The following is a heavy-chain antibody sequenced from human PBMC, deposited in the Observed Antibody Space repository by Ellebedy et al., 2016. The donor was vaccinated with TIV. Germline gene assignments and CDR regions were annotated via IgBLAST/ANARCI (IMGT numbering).Heavy chain of an antibody. CDR1: GFIFEHYA. J-gene: IGHJ4*02. CDR3: VKDIGSGWFGTFDY. D-gene: IGHD6-19*01. CDR2: LSSSGNNI. Sequence: SLKISCAASGFIFEHYAMHWVRQVPGKGLEWVSGLSSSGNNIGSADSVEGRFTISRDNAKNSLHLQMNTLRDEDTAIYYCVKDIGSGWFGTFDYWGQGILVTVSS. V-gene: IGHV3-9*01.